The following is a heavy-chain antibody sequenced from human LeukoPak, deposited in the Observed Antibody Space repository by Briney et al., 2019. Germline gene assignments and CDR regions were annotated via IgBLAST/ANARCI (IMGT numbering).Heavy chain of an antibody. CDR3: ARANTIMTTVVTSFDS. V-gene: IGHV1-2*02. J-gene: IGHJ4*02. CDR1: GYTFTDYH. D-gene: IGHD4-23*01. Sequence: ASVKLSCKASGYTFTDYHIHWVRQAPGQGLEWMGWIGPNSGGTDYAQKFQGRVTMTRDTSISTAYLVLSRLASDDTAVYYCARANTIMTTVVTSFDSWGQGTLVTVSS. CDR2: IGPNSGGT.